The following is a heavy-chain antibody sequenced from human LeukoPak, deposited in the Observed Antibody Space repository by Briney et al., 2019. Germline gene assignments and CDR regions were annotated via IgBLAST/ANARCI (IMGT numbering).Heavy chain of an antibody. D-gene: IGHD5-18*01. CDR1: GFAFSSYT. J-gene: IGHJ3*02. CDR3: ARDFGGYSYGHDAFDI. V-gene: IGHV3-21*01. CDR2: ISSSSSYI. Sequence: PGGSLRLSCAASGFAFSSYTMNWVRQAPGKGLEWVSSISSSSSYIYYADSVKGRFTISRDNAKTSLYLQMNSLRAEDTAVYYCARDFGGYSYGHDAFDIWGQGTMVTVSS.